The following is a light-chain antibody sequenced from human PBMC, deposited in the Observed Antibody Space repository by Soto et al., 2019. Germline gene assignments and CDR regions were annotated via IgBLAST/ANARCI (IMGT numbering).Light chain of an antibody. J-gene: IGKJ1*01. V-gene: IGKV3-15*01. CDR1: QSVRRN. CDR2: GAS. Sequence: EIVMTQSPATLSVSPGERATLSCRASQSVRRNLAWYQQKPGQAPRLLMYGASTRATGIPARFSGSGSGTEFTLTISSLQSEDFAVYYCQQYDNWPETFGQGTKVDIK. CDR3: QQYDNWPET.